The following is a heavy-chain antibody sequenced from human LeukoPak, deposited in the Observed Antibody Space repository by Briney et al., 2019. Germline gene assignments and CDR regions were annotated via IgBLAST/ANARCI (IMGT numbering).Heavy chain of an antibody. CDR2: IGGVSESF. D-gene: IGHD3-10*01. J-gene: IGHJ4*02. Sequence: GGSLRLSCAASGFIFSNYAMTWVRQAPGKGLEWVSIIGGVSESFYYADSVKGRFTISRDNSKNALYLQVNSLRADDAALYYCAKSHYYGSGSIDYWGQGTLVTVSS. CDR1: GFIFSNYA. CDR3: AKSHYYGSGSIDY. V-gene: IGHV3-23*01.